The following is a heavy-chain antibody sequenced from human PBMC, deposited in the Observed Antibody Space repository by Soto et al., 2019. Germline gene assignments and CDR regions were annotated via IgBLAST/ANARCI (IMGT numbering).Heavy chain of an antibody. CDR1: GYTFTGYY. V-gene: IGHV1-2*02. D-gene: IGHD6-13*01. CDR3: ARDLWWQQLIYWFDP. CDR2: INPNSGGT. J-gene: IGHJ5*02. Sequence: ASVKVSCKASGYTFTGYYMHWVRQAPGQGLEWMGWINPNSGGTNYAQKFQGRVTMTRDTSISTAYMELSRLRSDDTAVYYCARDLWWQQLIYWFDPWGQGTLVTVSS.